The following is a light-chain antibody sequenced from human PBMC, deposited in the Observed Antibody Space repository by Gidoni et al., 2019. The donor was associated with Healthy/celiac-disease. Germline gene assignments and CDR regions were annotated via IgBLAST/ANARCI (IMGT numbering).Light chain of an antibody. Sequence: IVLTPSPGTLSWSPGERATLSCRASQSVSSSYLSWHKQKPGQAPRLLIYGSSSRATGIPDRCSGSGSGTDFTLTISRLEPEDVAVYYCQQYGSSPRTCGQGTKVEIK. J-gene: IGKJ1*01. CDR3: QQYGSSPRT. CDR1: QSVSSSY. CDR2: GSS. V-gene: IGKV3-20*01.